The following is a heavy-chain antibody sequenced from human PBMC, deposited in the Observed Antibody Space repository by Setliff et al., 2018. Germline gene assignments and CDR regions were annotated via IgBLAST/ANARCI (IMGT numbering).Heavy chain of an antibody. D-gene: IGHD4-4*01. J-gene: IGHJ6*03. CDR1: GYIFTNYY. CDR3: ARADYIRYFYMDA. CDR2: INANTGGT. V-gene: IGHV1-2*02. Sequence: ASVKVSCKTSGYIFTNYYIHWVRQAPGQGLEWMGWINANTGGTREVQKFQGRVTMTRDTSIDTAYMEVNRLTYDDTAVYYCARADYIRYFYMDAWGKGTTVTVSS.